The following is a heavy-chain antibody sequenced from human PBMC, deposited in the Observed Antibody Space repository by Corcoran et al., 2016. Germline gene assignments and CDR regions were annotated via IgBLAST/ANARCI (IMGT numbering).Heavy chain of an antibody. V-gene: IGHV4-38-2*02. D-gene: IGHD6-13*01. CDR3: ARGGPIAAAGLFDY. Sequence: QVQLQESGPGLVKPSETLSLTCTVSGYSISSGYYWGWIRQPPGKGLEWIGSIYHSGSTYYNPSLQSRVTISVDTSKNQFSLKLSSVTAADTAVYYCARGGPIAAAGLFDYWGQGTLVTVSS. J-gene: IGHJ4*02. CDR1: GYSISSGYY. CDR2: IYHSGST.